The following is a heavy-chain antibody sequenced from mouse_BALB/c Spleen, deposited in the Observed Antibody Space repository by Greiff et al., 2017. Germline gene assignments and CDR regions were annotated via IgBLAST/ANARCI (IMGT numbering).Heavy chain of an antibody. Sequence: VQLQQPGAELVRPGASVKLSCKASGFNIKDTYMHWVKQRPEQGLEWIGRIDPANGNTKYDPKFQGKATITADTSSNTAYLQLSSLTSEDTAVYYCARRDDYEPWGQGTLVTVSA. CDR1: GFNIKDTY. J-gene: IGHJ3*01. CDR3: ARRDDYEP. D-gene: IGHD2-4*01. CDR2: IDPANGNT. V-gene: IGHV14-3*02.